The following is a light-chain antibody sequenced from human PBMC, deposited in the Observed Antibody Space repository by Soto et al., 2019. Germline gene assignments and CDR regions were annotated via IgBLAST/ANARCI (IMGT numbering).Light chain of an antibody. CDR3: AVWDDSLSGYV. Sequence: QSLLTQPPSASGTPGKRVTISGSGSSSNIGSNYVYWYQQLPGTAPKLLIYSNNQRPSGVPDRFSGSKSGTSASLAISGLRPEDEADYYCAVWDDSLSGYVFGTGTKVTVL. CDR1: SSNIGSNY. J-gene: IGLJ1*01. V-gene: IGLV1-47*02. CDR2: SNN.